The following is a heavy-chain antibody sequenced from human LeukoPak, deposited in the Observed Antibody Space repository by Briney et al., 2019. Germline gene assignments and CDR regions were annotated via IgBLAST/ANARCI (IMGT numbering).Heavy chain of an antibody. CDR1: GYTFTRYG. CDR3: ARSGRGTYYYFDL. J-gene: IGHJ4*02. V-gene: IGHV1-18*01. Sequence: ASVKVSCKASGYTFTRYGISWVRQAPGQGLEWMGWISGYNGNTNYAQKFQGRVSMTADTSTSTAYMEVRSLRSDDTAVYYCARSGRGTYYYFDLWGQGTLVTVSS. D-gene: IGHD1-26*01. CDR2: ISGYNGNT.